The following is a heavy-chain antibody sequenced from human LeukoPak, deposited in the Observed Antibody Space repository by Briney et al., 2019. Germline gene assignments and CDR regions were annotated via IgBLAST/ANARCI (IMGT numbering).Heavy chain of an antibody. D-gene: IGHD6-19*01. V-gene: IGHV4-34*01. Sequence: PSETLSLTCAVYGGSFSGYYWSWIRQPPGKGLVWIGEINHSGSTNYNPSLKSRVTISVDTSKNQFSLKLSSVTAADTAVYYCARSKQWLVKLFDYWGQGTLVTVSS. J-gene: IGHJ4*02. CDR3: ARSKQWLVKLFDY. CDR2: INHSGST. CDR1: GGSFSGYY.